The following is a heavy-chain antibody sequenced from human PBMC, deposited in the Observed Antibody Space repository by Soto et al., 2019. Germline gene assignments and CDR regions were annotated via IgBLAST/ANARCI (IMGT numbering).Heavy chain of an antibody. CDR2: ISGSGGST. J-gene: IGHJ3*02. V-gene: IGHV3-23*01. CDR3: ATSGLRFLEWSPRADPPGLAFDI. Sequence: GGSLRLSCAASGFTFSSYAMSWVRQAPGKGLEWVSAISGSGGSTYYADSVKGRFTISRDNSKNTLYLQMNSLRAEDTAVYYCATSGLRFLEWSPRADPPGLAFDIWGQGTMVTVSS. CDR1: GFTFSSYA. D-gene: IGHD3-3*01.